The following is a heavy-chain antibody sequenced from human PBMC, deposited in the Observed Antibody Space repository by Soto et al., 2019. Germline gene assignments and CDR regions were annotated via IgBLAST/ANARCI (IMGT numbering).Heavy chain of an antibody. D-gene: IGHD3-22*01. V-gene: IGHV1-46*01. J-gene: IGHJ4*02. Sequence: ASVKLSCEASGYTFTSYYMHWVRQAPGQGLEWMGIINPSGGSTSYAQKFQGRVTMTRDTSTSTVYMELSSLRSEDTAVYYCARGGDSSGYLGVWVLDYWGQGTLVTVSS. CDR2: INPSGGST. CDR3: ARGGDSSGYLGVWVLDY. CDR1: GYTFTSYY.